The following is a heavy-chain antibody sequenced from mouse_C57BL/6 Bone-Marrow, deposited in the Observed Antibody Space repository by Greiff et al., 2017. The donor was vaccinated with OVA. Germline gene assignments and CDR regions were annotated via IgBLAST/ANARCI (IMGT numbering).Heavy chain of an antibody. V-gene: IGHV6-6*01. CDR2: IRNKANNHAT. D-gene: IGHD1-1*01. Sequence: VQLKESGGGLVQPGGSMKLSCAASGFTFSDAWMDWVRQSPEKGLVWVTEIRNKANNHATYYAESVKGRFTISRDDSKSSVYLQMNSLRAEDTGIYYCTLITTVVATDAMDYWGQGTSVTVSS. J-gene: IGHJ4*01. CDR3: TLITTVVATDAMDY. CDR1: GFTFSDAW.